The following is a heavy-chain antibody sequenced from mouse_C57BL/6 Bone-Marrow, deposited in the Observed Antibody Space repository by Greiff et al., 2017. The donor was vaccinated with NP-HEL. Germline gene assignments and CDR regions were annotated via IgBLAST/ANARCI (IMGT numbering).Heavy chain of an antibody. Sequence: EVKLVESGAELVRPGASVKLSCTASGFNIKDYYMHWVKQRPEQGLEWIGWIDPENGDTEYASKFQGKATITADTSSNTAYLQLSSLTSEDTAVYYCTTTYYGYDGFAYWGQGTLVTVSA. CDR1: GFNIKDYY. CDR3: TTTYYGYDGFAY. D-gene: IGHD2-9*01. CDR2: IDPENGDT. J-gene: IGHJ3*01. V-gene: IGHV14-4*01.